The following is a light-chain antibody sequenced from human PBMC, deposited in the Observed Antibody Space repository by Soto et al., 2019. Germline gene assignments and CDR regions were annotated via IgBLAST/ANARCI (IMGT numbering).Light chain of an antibody. CDR3: HHYGTSPFT. V-gene: IGKV3-20*01. Sequence: EIVLTQSPGTLSLSPGERATLSCRASQSISSTFLAWYQQKPGQAPRLLIYGASSRATGIPDRLSGSGSGTDFSLTISRLEPEDFAVYYCHHYGTSPFTFGPGTKVDI. CDR1: QSISSTF. J-gene: IGKJ3*01. CDR2: GAS.